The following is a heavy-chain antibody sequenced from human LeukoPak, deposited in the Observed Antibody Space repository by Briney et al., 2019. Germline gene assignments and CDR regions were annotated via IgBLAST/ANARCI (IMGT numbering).Heavy chain of an antibody. J-gene: IGHJ4*02. CDR3: ARSDIWGSYRFLDY. CDR1: GGSISSGTYY. V-gene: IGHV4-61*01. D-gene: IGHD3-16*02. Sequence: SETLSLTCTVSGGSISSGTYYWSWIRQSPGKGLEWIGYMLYSGSTNQNPSLRSRVTISVDTSKNQVSLKLSSVTAADTAVYYCARSDIWGSYRFLDYWGQGALVTVSS. CDR2: MLYSGST.